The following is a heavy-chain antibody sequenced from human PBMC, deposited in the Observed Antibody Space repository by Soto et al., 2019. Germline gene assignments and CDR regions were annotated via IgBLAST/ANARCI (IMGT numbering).Heavy chain of an antibody. V-gene: IGHV4-34*01. CDR3: ARGLKAAAAPPRWFDP. Sequence: QVQLQQWGAGLLKPSETLSLTCAVYGGSFSGYYWSWIRQPPGKGLEWIGEINHSGSTNYNPSLTSRVTISVDTSKNQFSLKLSSVTAADTAVYYCARGLKAAAAPPRWFDPWGQGTLVTVSS. D-gene: IGHD6-13*01. CDR1: GGSFSGYY. CDR2: INHSGST. J-gene: IGHJ5*02.